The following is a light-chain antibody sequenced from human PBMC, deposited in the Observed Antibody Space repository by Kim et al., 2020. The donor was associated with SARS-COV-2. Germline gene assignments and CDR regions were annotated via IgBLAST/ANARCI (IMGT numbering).Light chain of an antibody. CDR1: STNTGAGYD. CDR3: QSYDTSLSGWV. J-gene: IGLJ3*02. V-gene: IGLV1-40*01. CDR2: GNN. Sequence: RGTISCTGSSTNTGAGYDVHWYQQLPGTPPKLLIYGNNNRPSGVPARISASKSGTSASLAITGLQAEDEADYYCQSYDTSLSGWVFGGGTQLTVL.